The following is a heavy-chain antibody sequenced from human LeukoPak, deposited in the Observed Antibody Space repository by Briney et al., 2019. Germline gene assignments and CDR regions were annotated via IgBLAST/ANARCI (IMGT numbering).Heavy chain of an antibody. J-gene: IGHJ4*02. V-gene: IGHV3-48*01. CDR1: GFIFGRDS. D-gene: IGHD3-9*01. CDR3: AKDNLLTGCNLDY. CDR2: ISRGSDIR. Sequence: GGSLRLSCAASGFIFGRDSMNWVRQAPGRGLEWISYISRGSDIRYYADSVRGRFHISRDNARNSLYLQMNSLRAEDTALYYCAKDNLLTGCNLDYWGQGTRITVSS.